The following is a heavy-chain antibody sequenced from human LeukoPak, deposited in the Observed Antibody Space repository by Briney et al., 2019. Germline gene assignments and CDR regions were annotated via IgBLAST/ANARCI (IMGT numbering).Heavy chain of an antibody. CDR2: ISYDGSNK. CDR3: ARDRPSGYYGSGSYGGFDY. V-gene: IGHV3-30-3*01. Sequence: GGSLRLSCAASGFTFSSYAMHWARQAPGKGLEWVAVISYDGSNKYYADSVKGRFTISRDNSKNTLYLQMNSLRAEDTAVYYCARDRPSGYYGSGSYGGFDYWGQGTLVTVSS. J-gene: IGHJ4*02. D-gene: IGHD3-10*01. CDR1: GFTFSSYA.